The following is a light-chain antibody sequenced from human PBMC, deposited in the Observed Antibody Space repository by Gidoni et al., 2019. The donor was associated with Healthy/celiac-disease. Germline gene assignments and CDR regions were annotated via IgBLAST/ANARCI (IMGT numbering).Light chain of an antibody. CDR1: QSVSSN. V-gene: IGKV3-15*01. J-gene: IGKJ2*01. CDR2: GAS. Sequence: DIAMTQPPASLSVSPGERATLACRASQSVSSNLAWYQQKPGQAPTLLIYGASTRATGIPARFSGSGSGTEVTLPISSLLSDDFAVYYCQQYNYWPPATFGQGTKLEIK. CDR3: QQYNYWPPAT.